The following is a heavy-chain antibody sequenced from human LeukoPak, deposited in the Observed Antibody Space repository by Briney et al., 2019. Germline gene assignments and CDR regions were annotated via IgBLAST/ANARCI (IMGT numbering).Heavy chain of an antibody. CDR3: ARGVTIFGVVIMERAFDI. Sequence: GGSLRLSCAASGFTFSSYSMNWVRQAPGKGLEWVSSISSSSSYIYYADSVKGRFTISRDNAKNSLYLQMNSLRAEDTAVYYCARGVTIFGVVIMERAFDIWGQGTMVTVSS. CDR2: ISSSSSYI. CDR1: GFTFSSYS. J-gene: IGHJ3*02. D-gene: IGHD3-3*01. V-gene: IGHV3-21*01.